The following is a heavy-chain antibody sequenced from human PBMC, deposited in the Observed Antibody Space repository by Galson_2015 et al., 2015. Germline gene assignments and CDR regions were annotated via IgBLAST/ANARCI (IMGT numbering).Heavy chain of an antibody. Sequence: SLRLSCAASGFTFGDFAMSWVRQAPGKGLEWVGFIRSKAYGGTTEYAASVKGRFTISRDDSKSIAYLQMNSLKTEDTAVYYCAGECSGGSCYSDSYHYYYYMDV. D-gene: IGHD2-15*01. V-gene: IGHV3-49*04. CDR2: IRSKAYGGTT. CDR3: AGECSGGSCYSDSYHYYYYMDV. CDR1: GFTFGDFA. J-gene: IGHJ6*03.